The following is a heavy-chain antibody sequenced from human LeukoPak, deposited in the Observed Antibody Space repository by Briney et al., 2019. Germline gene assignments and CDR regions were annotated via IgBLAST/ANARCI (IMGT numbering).Heavy chain of an antibody. Sequence: GGSLRLSCAASGFTFSSYAMSWVRQAPGKGLEWVSAISGSGGSTYYADSVKGRFTISRDNSKNTLYLQMNSLGAEDTAVYYCAKDLGGYSYGYPNYWGQGTLVTASS. D-gene: IGHD5-18*01. J-gene: IGHJ4*02. V-gene: IGHV3-23*01. CDR1: GFTFSSYA. CDR2: ISGSGGST. CDR3: AKDLGGYSYGYPNY.